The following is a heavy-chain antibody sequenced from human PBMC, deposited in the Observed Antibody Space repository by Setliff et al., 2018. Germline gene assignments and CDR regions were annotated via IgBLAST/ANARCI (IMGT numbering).Heavy chain of an antibody. D-gene: IGHD2-21*02. CDR1: GGSFSGYY. V-gene: IGHV4-34*12. CDR2: IIHSGST. CDR3: AKATGHIVVETDSFYFDK. Sequence: SETLSLTCAVYGGSFSGYYWSWIRQPPGKRLEWIGEIIHSGSTNYNPSLKSRVTISMDTSKNQFSLKVSSVTAADTAVYYCAKATGHIVVETDSFYFDKWGRGVLVTVSS. J-gene: IGHJ4*02.